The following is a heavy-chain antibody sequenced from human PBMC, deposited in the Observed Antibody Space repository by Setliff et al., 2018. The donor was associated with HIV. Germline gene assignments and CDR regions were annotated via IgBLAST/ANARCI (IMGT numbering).Heavy chain of an antibody. D-gene: IGHD6-6*01. CDR2: IHTTRGNT. CDR3: ARDRERCQYIRSAVVGYYYYYMDV. Sequence: ASVKVSCKASGYTFPRFYVHWVRQAPGQGLEWMGIIHTTRGNTNYAQNFQGRVTLTRDTSTSTVYMVLSRLKSEDTAVYYCARDRERCQYIRSAVVGYYYYYMDVWGKGTTVTVSS. V-gene: IGHV1-46*01. CDR1: GYTFPRFY. J-gene: IGHJ6*03.